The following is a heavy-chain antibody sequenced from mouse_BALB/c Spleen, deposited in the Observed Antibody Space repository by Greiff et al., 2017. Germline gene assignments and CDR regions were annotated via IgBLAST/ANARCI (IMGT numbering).Heavy chain of an antibody. J-gene: IGHJ1*01. CDR1: GFAFSSYD. CDR3: ARHPYYGSSYWYFDV. CDR2: ISSGGGST. Sequence: DVKLVESGGGLVKPGGSLKLSCAASGFAFSSYDMSWVRQTPEKRLEWVAYISSGGGSTYYPDTVKGRFTISRDNAKNTLYLQMSSLKSEDTAMYYCARHPYYGSSYWYFDVWGAGTTVTVSS. V-gene: IGHV5-12-1*01. D-gene: IGHD1-1*01.